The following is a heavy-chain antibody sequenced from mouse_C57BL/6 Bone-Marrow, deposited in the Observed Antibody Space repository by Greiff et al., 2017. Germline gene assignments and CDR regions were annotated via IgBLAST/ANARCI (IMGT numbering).Heavy chain of an antibody. CDR3: ARGEFITTVVAPYYFDY. V-gene: IGHV1-42*01. Sequence: EVQLQQSGPKLVKPGASVKISCKASGYSFTGYYMNWVKQSPEKSLEWIGEINPSTGGTTYNQKFKAKATLTVDKSSSTAYMQLKSLTSEDSAVYYCARGEFITTVVAPYYFDYWGQGTTLTVSS. D-gene: IGHD1-1*01. CDR2: INPSTGGT. J-gene: IGHJ2*01. CDR1: GYSFTGYY.